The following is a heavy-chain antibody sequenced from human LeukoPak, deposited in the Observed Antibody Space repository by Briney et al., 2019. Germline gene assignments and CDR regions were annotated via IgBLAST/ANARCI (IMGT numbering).Heavy chain of an antibody. CDR3: AKDRYDFCTENWFDP. Sequence: PGGSLRLSCAASGFTCSSYAMSWVRQAPGRRLEWGSAISGSGGSTDYADSGKGRFTISRDNSKNTLYLQMNSLRAEDTAVYYCAKDRYDFCTENWFDPWGQGTLVTVSS. J-gene: IGHJ5*02. CDR1: GFTCSSYA. CDR2: ISGSGGST. D-gene: IGHD3-3*01. V-gene: IGHV3-23*01.